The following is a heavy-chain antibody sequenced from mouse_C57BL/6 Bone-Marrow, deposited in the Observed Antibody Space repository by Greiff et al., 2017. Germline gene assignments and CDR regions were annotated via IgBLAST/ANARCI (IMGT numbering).Heavy chain of an antibody. Sequence: QVQLQQSGAELAKPGASVKMSCKASGYTFTSYWMHWVKQRPGQGLEWIGYINPSSGYTKYNEKFKDKATLTADKSSSTAYMQLSSRTYEDSAVYYCATQYYGSSFWFAYWGQGTLVTVSA. CDR1: GYTFTSYW. J-gene: IGHJ3*01. V-gene: IGHV1-7*01. CDR3: ATQYYGSSFWFAY. D-gene: IGHD1-1*01. CDR2: INPSSGYT.